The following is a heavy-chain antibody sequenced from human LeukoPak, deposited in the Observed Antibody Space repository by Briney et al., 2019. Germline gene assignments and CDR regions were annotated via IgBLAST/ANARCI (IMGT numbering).Heavy chain of an antibody. CDR1: GGSINSDY. CDR2: VFHTGNT. CDR3: ARATVTHDFWSGYPSYFDS. J-gene: IGHJ4*02. Sequence: KASETPSLTCIVSGGSINSDYWIWIRQPPGKGLEWIGNVFHTGNTNYSPSLRSRVTISLDTSKNQFSLSLRSVTAADTAVYFCARATVTHDFWSGYPSYFDSWGQGTLVTVSS. D-gene: IGHD3-3*01. V-gene: IGHV4-59*01.